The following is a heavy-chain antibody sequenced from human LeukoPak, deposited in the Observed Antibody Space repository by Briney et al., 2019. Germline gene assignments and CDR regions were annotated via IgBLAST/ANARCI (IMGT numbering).Heavy chain of an antibody. CDR2: ILTSGST. CDR3: AREFSYGSNGRGFDY. Sequence: PSGTLSLTCTVSSGSISSYYWSWIRQPAGKGLEWIGRILTSGSTNYNPSLQSRVTMSVDTSKNQFSLKLNSMTAADTAVYYCAREFSYGSNGRGFDYWGQGTLVTVSS. J-gene: IGHJ4*02. CDR1: SGSISSYY. D-gene: IGHD4-23*01. V-gene: IGHV4-4*07.